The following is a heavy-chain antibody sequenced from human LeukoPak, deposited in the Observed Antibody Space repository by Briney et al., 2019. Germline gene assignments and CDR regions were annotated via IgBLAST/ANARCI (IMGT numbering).Heavy chain of an antibody. J-gene: IGHJ4*02. CDR2: ISYSGGT. CDR3: GRGARYADY. Sequence: SETLSLTCTVSGGSIGSYYWSWIRQPPGKGLEWIGYISYSGGTNYNPSLKSRVTISVDTSQNQFSLKLSSVTAADTAVYYCGRGARYADYWGQGTLVTVSS. D-gene: IGHD3-16*01. CDR1: GGSIGSYY. V-gene: IGHV4-59*01.